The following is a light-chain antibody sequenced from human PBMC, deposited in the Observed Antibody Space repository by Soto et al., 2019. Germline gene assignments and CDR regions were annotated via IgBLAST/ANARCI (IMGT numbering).Light chain of an antibody. CDR2: EVT. CDR1: SSDVGSHIA. Sequence: QSLLTQPASVSGSPGQSITIACTGTSSDVGSHIAVTWYQQPPGKVPRLIIYEVTKRPSGISNRFSGSKSGNSASLTISGLQAEDEADYYCCSFTNSGTFVFGTGTKVTVL. V-gene: IGLV2-23*02. J-gene: IGLJ1*01. CDR3: CSFTNSGTFV.